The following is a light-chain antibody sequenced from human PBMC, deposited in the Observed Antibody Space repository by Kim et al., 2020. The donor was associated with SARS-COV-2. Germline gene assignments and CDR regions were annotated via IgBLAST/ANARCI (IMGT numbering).Light chain of an antibody. Sequence: EIVLTQSPGTLSLSPGERATLSCRASQSLSSNYLAWYQQKPGQAPRLLIYGAFSRATGIPDRFSGSGSGTDFTLTISRLEPEDFVVYYCRQYLYAPLAVGQGTRLEIK. J-gene: IGKJ5*01. CDR3: RQYLYAPLA. CDR2: GAF. V-gene: IGKV3-20*01. CDR1: QSLSSNY.